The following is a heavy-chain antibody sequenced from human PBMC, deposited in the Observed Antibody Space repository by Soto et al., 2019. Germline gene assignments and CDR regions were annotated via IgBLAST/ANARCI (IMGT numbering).Heavy chain of an antibody. CDR1: GFTFASYN. V-gene: IGHV3-21*01. CDR3: AEGGSAERRTNRDYCYHHPMDV. CDR2: ISTNSDYI. D-gene: IGHD2-21*02. J-gene: IGHJ6*02. Sequence: PGGSLRLSCASYGFTFASYNMLWARQAPGKGLEWVASISTNSDYIYHADSVKGRSTVSRDNGRQSLFLEMTSLRAENAAVYYCAEGGSAERRTNRDYCYHHPMDVWGQGTTVTVSS.